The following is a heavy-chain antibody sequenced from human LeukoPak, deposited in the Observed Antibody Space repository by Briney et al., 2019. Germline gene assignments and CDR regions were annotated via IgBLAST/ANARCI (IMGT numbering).Heavy chain of an antibody. Sequence: GGSLRLSCGASGFTFSVTTMHWVRQAPGKGLEWVGRIRSKANDYATTYSASVEGRFTISREDSKNMIYLEMNSLKTEDTAMYYCSGRATVRSGSDVWGEGTTVTVSP. J-gene: IGHJ6*04. CDR2: IRSKANDYAT. D-gene: IGHD6-19*01. V-gene: IGHV3-73*01. CDR3: SGRATVRSGSDV. CDR1: GFTFSVTT.